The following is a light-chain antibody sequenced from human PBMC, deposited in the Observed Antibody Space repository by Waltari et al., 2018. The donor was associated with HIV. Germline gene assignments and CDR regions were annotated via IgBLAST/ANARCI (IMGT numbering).Light chain of an antibody. CDR2: GAS. V-gene: IGKV1-27*01. J-gene: IGKJ5*01. CDR1: QAISNN. Sequence: DIQMTQPPTSLSASVGDRVTITCRASQAISNNLAWYQQKPGKVPQLLIYGASTLQSGVPSRFSGSGSGTDFTLTISSLQPDDVATYYCQNYNSAPPTFGQGTRLDIK. CDR3: QNYNSAPPT.